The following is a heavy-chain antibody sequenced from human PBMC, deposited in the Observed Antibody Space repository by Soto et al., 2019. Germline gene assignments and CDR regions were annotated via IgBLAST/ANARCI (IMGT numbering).Heavy chain of an antibody. J-gene: IGHJ4*02. CDR1: GFTFSSCA. CDR2: ISGNGGST. V-gene: IGHV3-23*01. D-gene: IGHD3-22*01. Sequence: GGSLRLSCAASGFTFSSCAMGWVRQAPGKGLEWVSGISGNGGSTYYADSVKGRFTISRDTSKNTLYLQMDSLGAEDTAIYYCAKVLGDGNDYYDVWGQGTLVTVSS. CDR3: AKVLGDGNDYYDV.